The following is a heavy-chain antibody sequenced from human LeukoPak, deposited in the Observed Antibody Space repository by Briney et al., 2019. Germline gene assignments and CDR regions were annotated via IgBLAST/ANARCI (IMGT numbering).Heavy chain of an antibody. CDR2: IIPIFGTA. CDR1: GGTFSSYA. V-gene: IGHV1-69*13. CDR3: ASQYSGSYLAAFDI. J-gene: IGHJ3*02. D-gene: IGHD1-26*01. Sequence: SVKVSCKASGGTFSSYAISWVRQAPGQGLEWMGGIIPIFGTANYAQKFQGRVTITADESTSTAYMELSSLRSEDTAVYYCASQYSGSYLAAFDIWGQGTMVTVSS.